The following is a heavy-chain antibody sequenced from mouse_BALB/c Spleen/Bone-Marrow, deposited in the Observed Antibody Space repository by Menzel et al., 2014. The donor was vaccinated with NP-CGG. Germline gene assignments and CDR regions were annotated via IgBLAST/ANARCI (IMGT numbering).Heavy chain of an antibody. Sequence: VQLQQSGAELVKPGAPVKLSCTASGFNIKDTYMHWVKQRPGQGLEWIGRIDPANGNTKYDPKFQGKATITADTSSNTAYLQLSSLTSEDTAVYYCARGYYDYDLDYWGQGTTLTVSS. CDR1: GFNIKDTY. J-gene: IGHJ2*01. CDR2: IDPANGNT. D-gene: IGHD2-4*01. V-gene: IGHV14-3*02. CDR3: ARGYYDYDLDY.